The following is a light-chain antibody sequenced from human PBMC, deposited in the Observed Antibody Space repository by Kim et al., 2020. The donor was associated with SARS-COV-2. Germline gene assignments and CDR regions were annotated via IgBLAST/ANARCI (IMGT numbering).Light chain of an antibody. CDR3: TSYTRSSTWV. V-gene: IGLV2-14*04. J-gene: IGLJ3*02. Sequence: QSITLSCPGSRRDVGCYNYVSWSQQPPRNAPRLMIYDVSKPPSGVSHRFSCSKSGNPASLTISGLQAADEADYYCTSYTRSSTWVFGGGTQLTVL. CDR2: DVS. CDR1: RRDVGCYNY.